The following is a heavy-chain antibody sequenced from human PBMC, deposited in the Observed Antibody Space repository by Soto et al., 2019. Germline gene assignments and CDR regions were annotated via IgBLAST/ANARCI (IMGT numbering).Heavy chain of an antibody. D-gene: IGHD2-8*01. J-gene: IGHJ4*02. CDR3: ARTGGDCTQGVCYDY. CDR1: GYTFTSYG. Sequence: ASVKVSCKASGYTFTSYGISWVRQAPGQGLEWMGWISPYNSNTHYAQSLLGRVTVTRDTSTGTAYMELRSLRSDDTAVYYCARTGGDCTQGVCYDYWGQGTLVTVSS. V-gene: IGHV1-18*01. CDR2: ISPYNSNT.